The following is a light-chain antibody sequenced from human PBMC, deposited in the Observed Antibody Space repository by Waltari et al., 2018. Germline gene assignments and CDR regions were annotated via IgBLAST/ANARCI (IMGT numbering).Light chain of an antibody. J-gene: IGKJ4*01. CDR1: QYIRNW. V-gene: IGKV1-12*01. CDR3: QQTYSFPLT. CDR2: AAS. Sequence: DIQMTQSPSSVSASVGDRVTITCRASQYIRNWLAWYQQKPGKAPELLISAASTLQSGVPSMFIGSGSGTDFTLTSSSLQPEDFATYYCQQTYSFPLTFGGGTKVEIK.